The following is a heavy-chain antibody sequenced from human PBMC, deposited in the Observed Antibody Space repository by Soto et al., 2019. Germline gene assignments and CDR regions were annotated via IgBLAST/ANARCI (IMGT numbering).Heavy chain of an antibody. CDR2: MNPNSGNT. Sequence: ASVKVSCKASGYTFTSYDINWVRQATGQGLEWMGWMNPNSGNTGYAQKFQGRVTMTRNTSASTAYMDLSSLRSEATAVYYCARGIATGQLDPWGQGTLVTVSS. CDR3: ARGIATGQLDP. CDR1: GYTFTSYD. J-gene: IGHJ5*02. V-gene: IGHV1-8*01. D-gene: IGHD2-15*01.